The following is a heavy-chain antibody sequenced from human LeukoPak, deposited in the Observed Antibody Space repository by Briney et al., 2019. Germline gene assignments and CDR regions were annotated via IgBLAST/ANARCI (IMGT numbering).Heavy chain of an antibody. CDR3: ARGDRQLWSPLPPDY. Sequence: PSETLSLTCTVSGGSISSGSYYWSWIRQPAGKGLEWIARIYTSGSSNYNPSLRSRVTISLDTSKNQFSLKLSSVTAADTAVYYCARGDRQLWSPLPPDYWGQGTLVTVSS. CDR1: GGSISSGSYY. CDR2: IYTSGSS. V-gene: IGHV4-61*02. D-gene: IGHD5-18*01. J-gene: IGHJ4*02.